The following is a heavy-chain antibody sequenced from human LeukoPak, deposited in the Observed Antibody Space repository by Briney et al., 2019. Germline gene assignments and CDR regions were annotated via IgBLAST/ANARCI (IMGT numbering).Heavy chain of an antibody. Sequence: GRSLRLSCAASGFTFGSYAMSWVRQAPGKGLEWVSAISGSGGSTYYADSVKGRFTISRDNSKNTLYLQMNSLRAEDTAVYYCAKHQLRGYSGYGGYWGQGTLVTVSS. J-gene: IGHJ4*02. D-gene: IGHD5-12*01. CDR3: AKHQLRGYSGYGGY. CDR2: ISGSGGST. V-gene: IGHV3-23*01. CDR1: GFTFGSYA.